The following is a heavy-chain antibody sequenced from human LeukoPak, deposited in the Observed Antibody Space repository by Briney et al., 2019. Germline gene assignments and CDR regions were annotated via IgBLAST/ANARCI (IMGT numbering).Heavy chain of an antibody. Sequence: PGGSLRLSCAASGYTFSSYSMNWVRQAPGKGLEWVSSISSSSSYIYYADSVKGRFTISRDNAKDSLYLQMNSLRAEDTAVYYCARGLSYSSGWYIGYWGQGTLVTVSS. D-gene: IGHD6-19*01. CDR1: GYTFSSYS. V-gene: IGHV3-21*01. CDR3: ARGLSYSSGWYIGY. J-gene: IGHJ4*02. CDR2: ISSSSSYI.